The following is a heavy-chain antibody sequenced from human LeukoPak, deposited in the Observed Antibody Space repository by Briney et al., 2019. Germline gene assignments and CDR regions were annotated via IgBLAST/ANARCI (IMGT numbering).Heavy chain of an antibody. V-gene: IGHV4-34*01. CDR2: INHSGSA. CDR1: GGSLSGSY. Sequence: SGTLSLTCAVYGGSLSGSYWSWIRQPPGKGLEWIGEINHSGSANYNPSLKSRVTLSIDKSKNQFSLNLNSVTAADTAVYYCARARRDSGFYKVDYWGQGTLVTVSS. CDR3: ARARRDSGFYKVDY. D-gene: IGHD3-3*01. J-gene: IGHJ4*02.